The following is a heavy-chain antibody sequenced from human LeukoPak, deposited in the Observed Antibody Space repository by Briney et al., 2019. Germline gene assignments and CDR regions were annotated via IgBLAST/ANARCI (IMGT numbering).Heavy chain of an antibody. J-gene: IGHJ6*03. CDR2: INHSGST. Sequence: SSETLSLTCAVYGGSFSGYYWSWIRQPPGKGLEWIGEINHSGSTNYNPSLKSRVTISVDTSKNQFSLKLSSVTAADTAVYYCARRRAIWIAVAGTPPGRWGYYMDVWGKGTTVTISS. V-gene: IGHV4-34*01. CDR1: GGSFSGYY. D-gene: IGHD6-19*01. CDR3: ARRRAIWIAVAGTPPGRWGYYMDV.